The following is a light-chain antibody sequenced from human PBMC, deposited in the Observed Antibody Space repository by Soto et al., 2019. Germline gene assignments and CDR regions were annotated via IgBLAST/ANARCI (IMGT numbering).Light chain of an antibody. CDR3: SSYTSSSTYV. V-gene: IGLV2-14*03. J-gene: IGLJ1*01. CDR1: SSDVGGYNY. Sequence: QSALTQPASVSGSPGQSITISCTGTSSDVGGYNYVSWYQQHPGKAPKVMIFGVSDRPSWVSNRFSGSKSGNTASLTISGLQAEDEADYYCSSYTSSSTYVFGTGTKLTVL. CDR2: GVS.